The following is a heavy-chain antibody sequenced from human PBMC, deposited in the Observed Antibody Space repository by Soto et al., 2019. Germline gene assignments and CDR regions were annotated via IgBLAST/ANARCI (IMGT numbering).Heavy chain of an antibody. CDR3: AKDPGYGSGSYSDY. CDR2: ISGSGGST. D-gene: IGHD3-10*01. Sequence: EVQLLESGGGLVQPGGSLRLSCAASGFTFSSYAMSWVRQAPGKGLEWVSAISGSGGSTYYADSVKGRFTIPRDNSKNTLYLQMNSLRAEDTAVYYCAKDPGYGSGSYSDYWGQGTLVTVSS. J-gene: IGHJ4*02. V-gene: IGHV3-23*01. CDR1: GFTFSSYA.